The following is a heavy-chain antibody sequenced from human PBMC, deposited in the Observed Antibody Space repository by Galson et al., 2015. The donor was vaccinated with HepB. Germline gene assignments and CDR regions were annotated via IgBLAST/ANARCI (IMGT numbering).Heavy chain of an antibody. D-gene: IGHD6-13*01. CDR2: IIPIFGTA. CDR1: GGTFSSYA. CDR3: ARLRYSSSCQCDY. Sequence: SVKVSCKAPGGTFSSYAISWVRQAPGQGLEWMGGIIPIFGTANYAQKFQGRVTITADESTSTAYMELSSLRSEDTAVYYCARLRYSSSCQCDYWGQGTLVTVSS. V-gene: IGHV1-69*13. J-gene: IGHJ4*02.